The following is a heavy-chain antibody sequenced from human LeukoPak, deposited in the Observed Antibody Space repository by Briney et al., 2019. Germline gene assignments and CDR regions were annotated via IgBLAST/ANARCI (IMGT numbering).Heavy chain of an antibody. CDR3: ARGRYEWLLKASRAFDI. Sequence: SETLSLTCAVYGGSFSGYYWSWIRQPPGKGLEWIGEINHSGSTNYNPSLKSRVTISVDTSKNQFSLKLSSVTAADTAVYYCARGRYEWLLKASRAFDIWGQGTMVTVSS. V-gene: IGHV4-34*01. CDR2: INHSGST. CDR1: GGSFSGYY. D-gene: IGHD3-3*01. J-gene: IGHJ3*02.